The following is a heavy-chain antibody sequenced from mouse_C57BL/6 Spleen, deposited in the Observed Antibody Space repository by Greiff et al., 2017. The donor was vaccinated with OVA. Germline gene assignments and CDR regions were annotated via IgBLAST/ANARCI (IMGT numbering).Heavy chain of an antibody. CDR3: ARFITTVVATGYVDV. CDR2: IDPNSGGT. Sequence: QVQLQQPGAELVKPGASVKLSCKASGYTFTSYWMHWVKQRPGRGLEWIGRIDPNSGGTKYNEKFKSKATLTVDKPSSTAYMQLSSLTSEDSAVYYCARFITTVVATGYVDVWGTGTTVTVSS. CDR1: GYTFTSYW. V-gene: IGHV1-72*01. J-gene: IGHJ1*03. D-gene: IGHD1-1*01.